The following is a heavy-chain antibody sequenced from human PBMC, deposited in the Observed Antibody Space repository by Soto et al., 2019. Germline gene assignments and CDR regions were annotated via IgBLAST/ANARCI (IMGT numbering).Heavy chain of an antibody. CDR1: GYTFTSYD. Sequence: QVQLVQSGAEVKKPGASVKVSCKASGYTFTSYDINWVRQATGQGLEYLGWMNPNSGNTAYVQKFQGRVTMTWDTSIPTAYMELSSLRSEYTAVYFCARGIKYGAYSRWFDPWGQGTLVTVSS. D-gene: IGHD4-17*01. CDR2: MNPNSGNT. J-gene: IGHJ5*02. V-gene: IGHV1-8*01. CDR3: ARGIKYGAYSRWFDP.